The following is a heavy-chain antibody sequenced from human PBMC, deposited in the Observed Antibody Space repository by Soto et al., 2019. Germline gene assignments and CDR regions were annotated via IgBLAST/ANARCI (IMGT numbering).Heavy chain of an antibody. J-gene: IGHJ4*02. Sequence: WETLSLTCAVYGGSLSGYYWSWIRQPPGKALEWIGEINYSGNTNYNPSLKSRVTISVDTSKNQLFLNLTSVTAADTAMYYCARHHVRGRTIAGAAEFWGQGTLVIVSS. V-gene: IGHV4-34*01. CDR2: INYSGNT. CDR3: ARHHVRGRTIAGAAEF. CDR1: GGSLSGYY. D-gene: IGHD1-26*01.